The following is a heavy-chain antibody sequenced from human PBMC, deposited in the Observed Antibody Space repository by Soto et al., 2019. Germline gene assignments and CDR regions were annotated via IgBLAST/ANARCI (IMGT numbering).Heavy chain of an antibody. CDR3: ARGGRTKRYSSSWYWGSGGESRLPPEKNNWFDP. CDR2: INHSGST. CDR1: GGSFSGYY. V-gene: IGHV4-34*01. Sequence: SETLSLTCAVYGGSFSGYYWSWIRQPPGKGLEWIGEINHSGSTNYNPSLKSRVTISVDTSKNQFSLKLSSVTAADTAVYYCARGGRTKRYSSSWYWGSGGESRLPPEKNNWFDPWGQGTLVTVSS. D-gene: IGHD6-13*01. J-gene: IGHJ5*02.